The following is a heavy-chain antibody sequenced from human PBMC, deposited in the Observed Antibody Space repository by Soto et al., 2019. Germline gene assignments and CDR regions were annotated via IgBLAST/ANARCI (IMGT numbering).Heavy chain of an antibody. J-gene: IGHJ4*02. CDR2: IYYSGYT. CDR1: GGSISSGGYY. Sequence: QVQLQESGPGLVKPSQTLSLTCTVSGGSISSGGYYWSWIRQHPGKGLEWIGYIYYSGYTYYNPSLKSRVTISVDTSKNQFSLKVTSVTAADTAVYYCARSDCTHGICYFFEYWGQGNLVTVSS. CDR3: ARSDCTHGICYFFEY. D-gene: IGHD2-8*01. V-gene: IGHV4-31*03.